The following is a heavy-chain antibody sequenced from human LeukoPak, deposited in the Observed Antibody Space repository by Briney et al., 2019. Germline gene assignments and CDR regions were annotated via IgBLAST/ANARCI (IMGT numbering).Heavy chain of an antibody. Sequence: PGGSLRLSCAASGVSFNTYAMSWVRQAPGKGLEWVAVTGGSDDSTHYADSVKGRFTISRDNSKNSLYLQMNSLTAEDTAVYYCTKDPMPGFSSGWYFGYWGQGTLVTVSS. V-gene: IGHV3-23*01. J-gene: IGHJ4*02. D-gene: IGHD6-19*01. CDR3: TKDPMPGFSSGWYFGY. CDR1: GVSFNTYA. CDR2: TGGSDDST.